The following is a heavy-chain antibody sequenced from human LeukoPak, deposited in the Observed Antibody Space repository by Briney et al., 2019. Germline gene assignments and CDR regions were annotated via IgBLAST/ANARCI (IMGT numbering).Heavy chain of an antibody. D-gene: IGHD4-17*01. CDR2: ISTDARTI. CDR3: ARVTGYGAYDALDI. CDR1: GFAFSTNW. Sequence: GGSLRLSCAASGFAFSTNWMHWVRQAPGKGLVWVSHISTDARTITYADFVKGRSTISRDNAKNTLYLQMNSLRAEDTAVYYCARVTGYGAYDALDIWGQGTMVIVSS. V-gene: IGHV3-74*01. J-gene: IGHJ3*02.